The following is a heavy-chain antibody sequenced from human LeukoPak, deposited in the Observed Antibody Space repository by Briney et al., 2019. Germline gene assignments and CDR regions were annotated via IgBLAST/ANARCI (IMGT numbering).Heavy chain of an antibody. CDR3: AKEPLGANPGRGGDAFDI. V-gene: IGHV3-23*01. CDR2: ISGSGGST. Sequence: QPGGSLRLSCAASGFTFSSYAMSWVRQAPGKGLEWVSAISGSGGSTYYADSVKGRFTISRDNSKNTLYLQMNSLRAEDTAVYYCAKEPLGANPGRGGDAFDIWGQGTMVTVSS. D-gene: IGHD4/OR15-4a*01. CDR1: GFTFSSYA. J-gene: IGHJ3*02.